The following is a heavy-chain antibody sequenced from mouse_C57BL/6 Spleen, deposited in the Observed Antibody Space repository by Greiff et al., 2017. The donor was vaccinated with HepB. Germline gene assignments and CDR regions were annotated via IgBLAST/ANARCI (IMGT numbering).Heavy chain of an antibody. CDR3: TRYNSNFYAMDY. J-gene: IGHJ4*01. CDR1: GYTFTSYW. CDR2: IDPSDSDT. D-gene: IGHD2-5*01. V-gene: IGHV1-52*01. Sequence: QVQLQQPGAELVRPGSSVKLSCKASGYTFTSYWMHWVKQRPIQGLEWIGNIDPSDSDTHYNQKFKDKATLTVDKSSSTAYMQLSSLTSEDSAVYYCTRYNSNFYAMDYWGQGTTVTVSS.